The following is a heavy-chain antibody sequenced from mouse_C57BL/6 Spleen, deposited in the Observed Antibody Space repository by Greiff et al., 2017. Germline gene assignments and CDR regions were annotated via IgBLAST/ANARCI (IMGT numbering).Heavy chain of an antibody. CDR2: INPSSGYT. V-gene: IGHV1-4*01. J-gene: IGHJ2*01. Sequence: QVQLQQSGAELARPGASVKMSCKASGYTFTNYTMHWVKQRPGQGLEWIGYINPSSGYTKYNQKFKDKATLTANKSSSTAYMQLSSLTSEDSAVYYGARGYYSNPCDYWGQGTTLTVSS. D-gene: IGHD2-5*01. CDR3: ARGYYSNPCDY. CDR1: GYTFTNYT.